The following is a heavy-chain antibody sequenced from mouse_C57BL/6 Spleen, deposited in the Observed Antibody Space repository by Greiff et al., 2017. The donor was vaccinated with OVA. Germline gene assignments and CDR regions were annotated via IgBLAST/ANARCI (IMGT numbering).Heavy chain of an antibody. D-gene: IGHD2-3*01. CDR3: ARSGGLLPFDY. Sequence: QVQLQQPGAELVKPGASVKLSCKASGYTFTSYWMQWVKQRPGQGLEWIGEIDPSDSYTNYNQKFKGKATLTVDTSSSTSYMQLISLTSEDSAVYYCARSGGLLPFDYWGQGTTLTVSS. J-gene: IGHJ2*01. CDR2: IDPSDSYT. CDR1: GYTFTSYW. V-gene: IGHV1-50*01.